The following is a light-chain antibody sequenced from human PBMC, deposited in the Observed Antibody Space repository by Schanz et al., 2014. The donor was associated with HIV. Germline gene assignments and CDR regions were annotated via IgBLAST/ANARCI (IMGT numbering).Light chain of an antibody. Sequence: QSALTQPASVSGSPGQSITISCTGTSSDVGYYKYVSWYQQHPGKAPKVVIYGVFDRPSGISNRFSGSKSGNTASLTISGIQPEDEADYYCSSLTTSSAPVFGTGTKLTVL. CDR3: SSLTTSSAPV. CDR2: GVF. J-gene: IGLJ1*01. V-gene: IGLV2-14*03. CDR1: SSDVGYYKY.